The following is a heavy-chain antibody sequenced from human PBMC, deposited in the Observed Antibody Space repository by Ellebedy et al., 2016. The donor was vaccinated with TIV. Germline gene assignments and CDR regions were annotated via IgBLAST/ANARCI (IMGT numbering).Heavy chain of an antibody. CDR1: GFRLTTHG. V-gene: IGHV3-30*02. D-gene: IGHD6-19*01. CDR2: KRFDGRME. Sequence: GGSLRLSCVASGFRLTTHGMHWVRQAPGKGLEWVAFKRFDGRMEYNGDSVKGRFIISRDMSKNTLFLQMNRLRAEDTAIYYCTRETTPPPGAVAGTGFDCWGQGTLVIVSS. CDR3: TRETTPPPGAVAGTGFDC. J-gene: IGHJ4*02.